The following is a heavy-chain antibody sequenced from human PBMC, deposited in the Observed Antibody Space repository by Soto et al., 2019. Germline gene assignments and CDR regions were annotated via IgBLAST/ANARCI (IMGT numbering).Heavy chain of an antibody. J-gene: IGHJ4*02. CDR3: ARQWKLTAVFVD. CDR1: GYTFTTYA. V-gene: IGHV1-3*04. D-gene: IGHD1-26*01. Sequence: QVQLVQSGAEEKKPGASVKVSCKASGYTFTTYAMHWVRQAPGQRPEWMGWINTGNGNTKYSQNFQGRVTITSDTSASTAYGELSSLRPEDTAVYYCARQWKLTAVFVDWGQGTLVTVSS. CDR2: INTGNGNT.